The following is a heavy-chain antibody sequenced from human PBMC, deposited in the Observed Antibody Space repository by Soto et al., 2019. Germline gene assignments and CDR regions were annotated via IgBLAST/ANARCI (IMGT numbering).Heavy chain of an antibody. D-gene: IGHD6-19*01. Sequence: SETLSLTCTVSGGSISSYYWSWIRQPPGKGLEWIGYIYYSGSTNYNPSLKSRVTISVDTSKNQFSLKLSSVTAADTAVYYCARVKGLSMYGAWDSSGWYGFDYWGQGTLVTVSS. V-gene: IGHV4-59*01. J-gene: IGHJ4*02. CDR2: IYYSGST. CDR3: ARVKGLSMYGAWDSSGWYGFDY. CDR1: GGSISSYY.